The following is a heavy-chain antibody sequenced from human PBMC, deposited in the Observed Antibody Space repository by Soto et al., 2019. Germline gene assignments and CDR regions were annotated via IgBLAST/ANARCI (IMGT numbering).Heavy chain of an antibody. CDR1: GGSISSGGYY. CDR3: ARDSYSSSSIYGMDV. D-gene: IGHD6-13*01. Sequence: QVQLQESGPGLVKPSQTLSLTCTVFGGSISSGGYYWSWIRQHPGKGLEWIGYIYYSGSTYYNPSLKSRVTISVDTSKNQFSLKLSSVTAADTAVYYCARDSYSSSSIYGMDVWGQGTTVTVSS. CDR2: IYYSGST. V-gene: IGHV4-31*03. J-gene: IGHJ6*02.